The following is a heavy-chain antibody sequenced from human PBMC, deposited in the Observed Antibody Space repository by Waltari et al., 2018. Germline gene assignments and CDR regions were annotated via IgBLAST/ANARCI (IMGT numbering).Heavy chain of an antibody. CDR3: ARPSWSRALWYGDF. V-gene: IGHV5-51*01. D-gene: IGHD3-10*01. Sequence: EVQLVQSGAEVKKPGESLRISCEGSGYTFANYWIGWVRQTPDKGLEWMGIIFPDDPETRYSPSFQGQVTISVDKSINTAYLQWNSLKASDTAVYFCARPSWSRALWYGDFWGQGTVVTVSS. J-gene: IGHJ4*02. CDR2: IFPDDPET. CDR1: GYTFANYW.